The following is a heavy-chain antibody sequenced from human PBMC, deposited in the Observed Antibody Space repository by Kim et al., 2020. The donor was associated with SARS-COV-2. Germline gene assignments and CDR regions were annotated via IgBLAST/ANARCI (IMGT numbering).Heavy chain of an antibody. J-gene: IGHJ6*02. V-gene: IGHV3-33*01. CDR3: ARGLSYDPDYDFWSGYETDV. Sequence: GGSLRLSCAASGFTFSSYGMHWVRQAPGKGLEWVAVIWYDGSNKYYADSVKGRFTISRDNSKNTLYLQMNSLRAEDTAVYYCARGLSYDPDYDFWSGYETDVWGQGTTVTVSS. D-gene: IGHD3-3*01. CDR1: GFTFSSYG. CDR2: IWYDGSNK.